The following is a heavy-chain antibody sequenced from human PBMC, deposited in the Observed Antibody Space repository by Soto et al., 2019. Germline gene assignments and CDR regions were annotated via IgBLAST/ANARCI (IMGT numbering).Heavy chain of an antibody. D-gene: IGHD3-10*01. CDR1: GYSFTSYW. CDR2: IYPGDSDT. Sequence: GESLKISCKGSGYSFTSYWIGWVRQMPGKGLEWMGIIYPGDSDTRYSPSFQGQVTISADKSISTAYLQWSSLKASDTAMYYCARPVQPAYYYGSGSPYYFDYWGQGTLVTVSS. J-gene: IGHJ4*02. CDR3: ARPVQPAYYYGSGSPYYFDY. V-gene: IGHV5-51*01.